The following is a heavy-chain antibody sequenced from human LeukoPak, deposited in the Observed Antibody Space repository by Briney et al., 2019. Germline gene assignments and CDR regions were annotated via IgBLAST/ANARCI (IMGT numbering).Heavy chain of an antibody. Sequence: GGSLRLSCAASGFTFSSYGMHWVRQAPGKGLEWVAVIWYDGSNKYYADSVKGRSTISRDNSKNTLYLQMNSLRAEDTAVYYCARISLESSGWYSLDYWGQGTLLTVSS. CDR3: ARISLESSGWYSLDY. CDR2: IWYDGSNK. V-gene: IGHV3-33*01. CDR1: GFTFSSYG. J-gene: IGHJ4*02. D-gene: IGHD6-19*01.